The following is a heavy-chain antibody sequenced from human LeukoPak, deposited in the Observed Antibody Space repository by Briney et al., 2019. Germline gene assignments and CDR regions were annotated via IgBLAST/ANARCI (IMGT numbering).Heavy chain of an antibody. D-gene: IGHD6-19*01. J-gene: IGHJ4*02. Sequence: PGGSLRLSCAASGFAFDDYTMHWVRQAPGKGLEWVSAISDTGNTYHADSVKGRFTISRDSSKNTLFLQMYSLRAEDTAVYYCARVGKNGWDFDHWGQGTLVTVSS. CDR3: ARVGKNGWDFDH. CDR2: ISDTGNT. V-gene: IGHV3-23*01. CDR1: GFAFDDYT.